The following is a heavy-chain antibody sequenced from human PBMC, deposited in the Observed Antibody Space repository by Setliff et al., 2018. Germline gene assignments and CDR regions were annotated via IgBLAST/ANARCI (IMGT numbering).Heavy chain of an antibody. J-gene: IGHJ5*02. CDR3: GRGFSRIEGWGNWFDP. Sequence: SATLSLTCTVSGGSVSNSGFFWGWLRQAPGKGLEWIGNIYDSGSSNYNASLKSRLIITRDTSKNQISLKLTSVTAADTAVYYCGRGFSRIEGWGNWFDPWGQGILVTVSS. CDR1: GGSVSNSGFF. V-gene: IGHV4-39*01. D-gene: IGHD2-15*01. CDR2: IYDSGSS.